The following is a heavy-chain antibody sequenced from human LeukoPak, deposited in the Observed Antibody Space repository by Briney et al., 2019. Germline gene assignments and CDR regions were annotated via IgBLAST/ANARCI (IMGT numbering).Heavy chain of an antibody. D-gene: IGHD6-13*01. CDR3: AKESPLDYYYYYMDV. Sequence: PGGSLRLSCAASGFTFDDYTMHWVRQAPGKGLEWVSLISWDGGSTYCADSVKGRFTISRDNSKNSLYLQMNSLRTEDTALYYCAKESPLDYYYYYMDVWGKGTTVTISS. V-gene: IGHV3-43*01. CDR2: ISWDGGST. J-gene: IGHJ6*03. CDR1: GFTFDDYT.